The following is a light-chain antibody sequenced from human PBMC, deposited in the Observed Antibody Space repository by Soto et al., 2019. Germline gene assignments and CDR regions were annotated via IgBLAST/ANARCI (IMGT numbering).Light chain of an antibody. Sequence: EIVLTQSPGTLSLSPGERATLSCRASQSDSSSYFAWYEQKPGETPRLLIYGASSRATGIPDRFSGSGSGTDFTLTISTLEPEDFAVYYCQQYGGSPYSFGQGTKLEIK. CDR2: GAS. CDR3: QQYGGSPYS. CDR1: QSDSSSY. V-gene: IGKV3-20*01. J-gene: IGKJ2*03.